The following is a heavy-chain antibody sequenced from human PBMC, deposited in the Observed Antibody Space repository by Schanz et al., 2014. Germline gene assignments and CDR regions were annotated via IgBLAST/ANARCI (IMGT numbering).Heavy chain of an antibody. CDR2: FNDGGVNK. V-gene: IGHV3-23*01. CDR1: GFSLDIFA. J-gene: IGHJ4*02. CDR3: ARGEPAYYFDD. Sequence: EVHLLESGGGLVEPGGSLRLSCATSGFSLDIFAVSWVRQAPGKGLEWVSSFNDGGVNKYYADSAKGRFTISRDNAKNSLYLQMNSLRAEDTAVYYCARGEPAYYFDDWGQGTLVTVSS.